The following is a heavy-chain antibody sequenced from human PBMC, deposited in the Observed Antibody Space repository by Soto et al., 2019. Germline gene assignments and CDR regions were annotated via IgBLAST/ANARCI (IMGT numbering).Heavy chain of an antibody. Sequence: QITLKESGPTLVKPTQTLTLTCTFSGFSLSNRGLGVAWLRQPPGNALEWIALIHWDDDKRYRSSLKNRLTITKDTSKSQVVLTMTNMDPVDTATYYCAQRGWVSGDPYYFAFWGQGTLVTVSP. CDR2: IHWDDDK. V-gene: IGHV2-5*02. D-gene: IGHD2-21*02. CDR1: GFSLSNRGLG. J-gene: IGHJ4*02. CDR3: AQRGWVSGDPYYFAF.